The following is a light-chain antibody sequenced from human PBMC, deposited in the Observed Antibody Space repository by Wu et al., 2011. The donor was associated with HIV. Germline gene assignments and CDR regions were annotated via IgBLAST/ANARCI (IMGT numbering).Light chain of an antibody. J-gene: IGKJ2*03. CDR3: QQYSSSSYS. V-gene: IGKV3-15*01. Sequence: IMMTQSPATLSLSPGERATLSCRASQSLTDRLAWYQQQPGQAPRLLIYSGSNRAIGVPARFSGSGSGTDFTLTISRLEPEDFAVYYCQQYSSSSYSFGQGTKLEIK. CDR2: SGS. CDR1: QSLTDR.